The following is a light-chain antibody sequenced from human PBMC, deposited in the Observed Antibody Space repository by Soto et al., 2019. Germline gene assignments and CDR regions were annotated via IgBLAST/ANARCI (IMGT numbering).Light chain of an antibody. CDR2: EVS. V-gene: IGLV2-8*01. CDR1: SRDVGDNY. CDR3: SAYAGSNNFV. J-gene: IGLJ1*01. Sequence: QSALTQPPSASGPLGHSVPISCPGTSRDVGDNYVAWYQQHLGKAPKLIIYEVSQRPSGVPDRFSGSKSGNTASLTVSGLQTEDEADDYCSAYAGSNNFVFGSGTKLTVL.